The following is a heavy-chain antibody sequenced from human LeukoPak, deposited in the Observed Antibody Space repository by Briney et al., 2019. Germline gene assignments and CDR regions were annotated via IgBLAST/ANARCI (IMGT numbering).Heavy chain of an antibody. J-gene: IGHJ4*02. CDR3: ARDGERTRYSSSPGGYFDY. CDR1: GFTFSSYG. D-gene: IGHD6-13*01. V-gene: IGHV3-30*03. Sequence: GRSLRLSCAASGFTFSSYGMHWVRQAPGKGLEWVAVISYDGSNKYYADSVKGRFTISRDNAKNSLYLQMNSLRAEDTAVYYCARDGERTRYSSSPGGYFDYWGQGTLVTVSS. CDR2: ISYDGSNK.